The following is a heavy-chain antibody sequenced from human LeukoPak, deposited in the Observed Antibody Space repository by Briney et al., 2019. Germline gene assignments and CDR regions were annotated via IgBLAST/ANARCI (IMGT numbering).Heavy chain of an antibody. CDR1: GYTFTGYY. CDR2: INPNSGGT. Sequence: ASVKVSCKASGYTFTGYYMHWVRQAPGQGLEWMGWINPNSGGTNYAQKFQGRVTMTRDTSISTAYMELSRLRSDGTAVYYCARTGRRFLTFYHLDVWGKGTRVTVSS. J-gene: IGHJ6*03. CDR3: ARTGRRFLTFYHLDV. D-gene: IGHD3-3*01. V-gene: IGHV1-2*02.